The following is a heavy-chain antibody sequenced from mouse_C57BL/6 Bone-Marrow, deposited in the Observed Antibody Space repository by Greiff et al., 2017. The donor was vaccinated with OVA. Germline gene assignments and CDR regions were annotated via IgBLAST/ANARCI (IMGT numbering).Heavy chain of an antibody. CDR3: ASEFGRGAMDY. J-gene: IGHJ4*01. CDR1: GFSLTSYG. V-gene: IGHV2-6*01. D-gene: IGHD4-1*01. CDR2: IWGVGST. Sequence: VKLMESGPGLVAPSQSLSITCTVSGFSLTSYGVDWVRQSPGTGLEWLGVIWGVGSTNYNSALKSRLSISKDNSKSQVFLKMNSLQTDDTAMYYCASEFGRGAMDYWGQGTSVTVSS.